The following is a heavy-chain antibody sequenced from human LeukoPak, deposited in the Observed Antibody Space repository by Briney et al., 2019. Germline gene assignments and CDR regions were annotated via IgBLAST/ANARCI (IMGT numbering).Heavy chain of an antibody. D-gene: IGHD3-22*01. CDR1: GGSISSSSYY. Sequence: SETLSLTCTVSGGSISSSSYYWSWIRQPPGKGPEWIGEINHSGSTNYNPSLKSRVTISVDTSKNQFSLKLSSVTAADTAVYYCARRRLMGYYDSSGSTHPQYNWFDPWGQGTLVTVSS. V-gene: IGHV4-39*07. J-gene: IGHJ5*02. CDR2: INHSGST. CDR3: ARRRLMGYYDSSGSTHPQYNWFDP.